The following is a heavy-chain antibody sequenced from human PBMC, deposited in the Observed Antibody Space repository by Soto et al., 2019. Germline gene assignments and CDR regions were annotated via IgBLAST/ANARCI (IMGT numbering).Heavy chain of an antibody. V-gene: IGHV3-23*01. Sequence: EVQLLESGGGLVQPGGSLRLSCAASGFTFSSRAMTWVRQTPGKGPEWVSSISNNGGTTYYADSVKGRFTISRDNSKNTLSLQMSSLRVEDTAIYYCANRPGDPYYFDFWGPGTLVTVSS. CDR2: ISNNGGTT. CDR1: GFTFSSRA. CDR3: ANRPGDPYYFDF. J-gene: IGHJ4*02.